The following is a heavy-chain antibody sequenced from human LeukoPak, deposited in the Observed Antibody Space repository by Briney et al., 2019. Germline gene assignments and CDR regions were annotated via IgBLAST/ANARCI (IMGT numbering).Heavy chain of an antibody. CDR3: ARSFSTMVRGVIKYGDWFDP. CDR1: GGSFSGYY. CDR2: INHSGST. V-gene: IGHV4-34*01. J-gene: IGHJ5*02. D-gene: IGHD3-10*01. Sequence: SETLSLTYAVYGGSFSGYYWSWIRQPPGKGLEWIGEINHSGSTNYNPSLKSRVTISVDTSKNQFSLKLSSVTAADTVVYYCARSFSTMVRGVIKYGDWFDPWGQGTLVTVSS.